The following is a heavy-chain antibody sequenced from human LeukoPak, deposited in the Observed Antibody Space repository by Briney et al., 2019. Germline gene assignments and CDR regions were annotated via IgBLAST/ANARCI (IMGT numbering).Heavy chain of an antibody. J-gene: IGHJ3*02. Sequence: GGSLRLSCAASGFTFSNYAMMWLRQAPGKGPEWVSAIRGSGSGTYYADSVRGRFTVSRDNSRNSLYLQMNRLRAEDTAIYFCARDPNGDYIGAFEILGQGTKVTVSS. CDR1: GFTFSNYA. CDR3: ARDPNGDYIGAFEI. V-gene: IGHV3-23*01. CDR2: IRGSGSGT. D-gene: IGHD4-17*01.